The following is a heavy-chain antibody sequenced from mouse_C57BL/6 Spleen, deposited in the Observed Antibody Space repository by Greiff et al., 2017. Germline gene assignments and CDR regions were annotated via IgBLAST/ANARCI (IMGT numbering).Heavy chain of an antibody. J-gene: IGHJ1*03. Sequence: QVHVKQSGPELVKPGASVKLSCKASGYTFTSYDINWVKQRPGQGLEWIGWIYPRDGSTKYNEKFKGKATLTVDTSSSTAYMELHSLTSEDSAVYFCARGHYYGSSNWYFDVWGTGTTVTVSS. D-gene: IGHD1-1*01. V-gene: IGHV1-85*01. CDR3: ARGHYYGSSNWYFDV. CDR1: GYTFTSYD. CDR2: IYPRDGST.